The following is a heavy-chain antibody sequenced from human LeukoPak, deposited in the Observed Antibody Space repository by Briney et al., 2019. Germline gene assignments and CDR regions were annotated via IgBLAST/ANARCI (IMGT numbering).Heavy chain of an antibody. J-gene: IGHJ4*02. V-gene: IGHV4-30-2*01. CDR2: IYHSGST. CDR1: GGSISSGGYS. D-gene: IGHD3-22*01. Sequence: SETLFLTCAVSGGSISSGGYSWSWIRQPPGKGLEWIGYIYHSGSTYYNPSLKSRVTISVDRSKNQFSLKLSSVTAADTAVYYCARGGGYYDSSGYYPFDYWGQGTLVTVSS. CDR3: ARGGGYYDSSGYYPFDY.